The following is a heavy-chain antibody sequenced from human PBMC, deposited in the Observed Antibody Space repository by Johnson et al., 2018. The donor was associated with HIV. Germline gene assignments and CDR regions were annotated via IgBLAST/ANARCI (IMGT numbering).Heavy chain of an antibody. CDR2: INSGGDT. D-gene: IGHD5-24*01. CDR3: AREGATIEGRSTFDI. V-gene: IGHV3-66*01. J-gene: IGHJ3*02. CDR1: GFTFSGYA. Sequence: VQLVESGGGLVQPGGSLRLSCAASGFTFSGYAMHWVRQAPGKGLEWVSVINSGGDTYYADSVKGRCTISRDNSKNTLYLQMNSLRAEDTAVYYCAREGATIEGRSTFDIWGPGTMVTVSS.